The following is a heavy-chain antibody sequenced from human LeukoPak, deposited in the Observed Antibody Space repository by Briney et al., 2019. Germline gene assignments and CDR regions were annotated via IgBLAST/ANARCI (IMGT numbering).Heavy chain of an antibody. CDR2: IWYDGSNK. V-gene: IGHV3-33*01. CDR1: GFTFSSYG. CDR3: ARGREDAFDI. Sequence: PGGSLRLSCAASGFTFSSYGMHWVRPAPGKGLEWVAVIWYDGSNKYYADSVKGRFTISRDNSKNTLYLQMNSLRAEDTAVYYCARGREDAFDIWGQGTMVTVSS. J-gene: IGHJ3*02.